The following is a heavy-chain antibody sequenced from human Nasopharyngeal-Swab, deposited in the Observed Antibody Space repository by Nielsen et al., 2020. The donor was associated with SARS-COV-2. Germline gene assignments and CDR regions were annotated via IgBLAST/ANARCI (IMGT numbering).Heavy chain of an antibody. CDR3: ASSHCDFWSGYYLGVDY. D-gene: IGHD3-3*01. J-gene: IGHJ4*02. Sequence: ASLKISCAASGFTFSSYWMSWVRQAPGKGLEWVANIKQDGSAKYYVDSVKGRFTISRDNAKNSMYLQMNSLRAEDTAVYYCASSHCDFWSGYYLGVDYWGQGTLVTVSS. CDR1: GFTFSSYW. V-gene: IGHV3-7*01. CDR2: IKQDGSAK.